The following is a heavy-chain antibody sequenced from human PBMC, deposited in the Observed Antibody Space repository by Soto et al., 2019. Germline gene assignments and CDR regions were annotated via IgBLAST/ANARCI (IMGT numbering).Heavy chain of an antibody. CDR1: GFTFRSFA. V-gene: IGHV3-30-3*01. D-gene: IGHD1-1*01. CDR3: ARENWNQYYFDY. CDR2: ISYDGSNK. Sequence: GGSLRLSCAASGFTFRSFAMHWVRQAPGKGLEWVAVISYDGSNKYYADSVKGRFTISRDNSKNTLYLQMNSLRAEDTAVYYCARENWNQYYFDYWGQGTLVTVSS. J-gene: IGHJ4*02.